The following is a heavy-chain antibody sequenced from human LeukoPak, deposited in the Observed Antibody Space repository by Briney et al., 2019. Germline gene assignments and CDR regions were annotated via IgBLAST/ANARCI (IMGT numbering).Heavy chain of an antibody. V-gene: IGHV3-7*01. Sequence: GSLRLSCAASGFTFSSTWMSWVRQSPGKGLEWVANIRQDGSDRYYIDSVRGRFTISRDNAKNSLSLQMNSLRVEDTAVYYCARDRDCGDGGCYPHFDYWGQGVQVTVSS. D-gene: IGHD2-15*01. CDR3: ARDRDCGDGGCYPHFDY. CDR1: GFTFSSTW. CDR2: IRQDGSDR. J-gene: IGHJ4*02.